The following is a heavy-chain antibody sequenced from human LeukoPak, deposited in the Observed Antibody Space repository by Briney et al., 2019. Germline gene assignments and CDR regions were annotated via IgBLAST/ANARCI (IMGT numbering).Heavy chain of an antibody. CDR2: IVVGSGNT. CDR3: AADPYDYGSGNYYYGMDV. Sequence: ASVKVSCKASGFTFTSSAMQWVRQARGQRLEWIGWIVVGSGNTNYAQKFQERVTITRDMSTSTAYMELSSLRSEDTAVYYCAADPYDYGSGNYYYGMDVWGQGTTVTVSS. V-gene: IGHV1-58*02. CDR1: GFTFTSSA. D-gene: IGHD3-10*01. J-gene: IGHJ6*02.